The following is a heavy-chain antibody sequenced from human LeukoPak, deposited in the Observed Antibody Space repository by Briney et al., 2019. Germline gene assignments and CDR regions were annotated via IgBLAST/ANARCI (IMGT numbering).Heavy chain of an antibody. Sequence: SETLSLTCTVSGGSISSYYWSWIRQPPGKGLEWIGYIYYSGSTNYNPSLKSRVTISVDTSKNQFSLKLSSVTAADTAVYYCARDVNVGTMVRGVMDYWGQGTLVTVSS. J-gene: IGHJ4*02. CDR3: ARDVNVGTMVRGVMDY. CDR1: GGSISSYY. D-gene: IGHD3-10*01. V-gene: IGHV4-59*12. CDR2: IYYSGST.